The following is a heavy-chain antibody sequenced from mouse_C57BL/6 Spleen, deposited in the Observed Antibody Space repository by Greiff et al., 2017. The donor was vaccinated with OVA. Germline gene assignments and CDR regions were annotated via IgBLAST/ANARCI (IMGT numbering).Heavy chain of an antibody. V-gene: IGHV1-15*01. CDR2: IDPETGGT. J-gene: IGHJ2*01. Sequence: AQLQESGAELVRPGASVTLSCKASGYTFTDYEMHWVKQTPVHGLEWIGAIDPETGGTAYNQKFKGKAILTADKSSSTAYMELRSLTSEDSAVYYCTTPYYGSFDYWGQGTTLTVSS. CDR3: TTPYYGSFDY. CDR1: GYTFTDYE. D-gene: IGHD1-1*01.